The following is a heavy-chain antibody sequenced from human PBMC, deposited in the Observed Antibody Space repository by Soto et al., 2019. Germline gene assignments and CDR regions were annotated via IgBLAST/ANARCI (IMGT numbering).Heavy chain of an antibody. CDR1: GYTFTSYG. Sequence: QVQLVQSGAEVKKPGASVKVSCKASGYTFTSYGISWVRQAPGQGLEWMGWISAYNGNTNYAQKLQGRVPMTTATTPNTAYMELRSLRSDDTSVDYCARSLSGYITHFDSWGQGTLGTVSS. CDR2: ISAYNGNT. D-gene: IGHD3-22*01. V-gene: IGHV1-18*01. J-gene: IGHJ4*02. CDR3: ARSLSGYITHFDS.